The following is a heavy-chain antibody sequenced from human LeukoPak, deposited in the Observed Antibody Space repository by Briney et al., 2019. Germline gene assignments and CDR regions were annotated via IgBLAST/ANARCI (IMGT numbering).Heavy chain of an antibody. CDR1: GFTLSSYA. J-gene: IGHJ4*02. CDR3: AKEAAPGIAAAGTVY. CDR2: ISGSGGST. D-gene: IGHD6-13*01. V-gene: IGHV3-23*01. Sequence: GGSLRLSCAASGFTLSSYAMSWVRQAPGKGLEWVSAISGSGGSTYYADSVKGRFTISRDNSKNTLYLQMNSLRAEDTAVYYYAKEAAPGIAAAGTVYWGQGTLVTVSS.